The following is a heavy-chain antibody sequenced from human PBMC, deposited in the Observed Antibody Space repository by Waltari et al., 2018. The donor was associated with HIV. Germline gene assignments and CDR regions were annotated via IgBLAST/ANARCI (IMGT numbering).Heavy chain of an antibody. D-gene: IGHD3-10*01. CDR1: GRRISSYS. Sequence: LQESGTGRVTPSETLYPTCTVSGRRISSYSCNWIRLTAGQGLELIGCVSATGMRSYNPSVRGRVNMSIDTSNNQLSLNLTCLTAADTAVYYCARALWWAVGEGFDAFNVWGQGTRVSVSS. J-gene: IGHJ3*01. V-gene: IGHV4-4*07. CDR3: ARALWWAVGEGFDAFNV. CDR2: VSATGMR.